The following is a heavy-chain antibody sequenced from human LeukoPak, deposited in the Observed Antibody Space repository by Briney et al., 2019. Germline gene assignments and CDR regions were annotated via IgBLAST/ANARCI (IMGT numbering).Heavy chain of an antibody. CDR1: GFTFSSYW. D-gene: IGHD2-21*01. Sequence: GGSLRLSCAASGFTFSSYWMSWVRQAPGKGLEWVANIKQDGSEKYYVDSVKGRFTISRDNAKNSLYLQMNSLRAEDTAVYYCARVGCGGDCYWKGSYWYFDLWGHGTLVTVSS. CDR2: IKQDGSEK. V-gene: IGHV3-7*01. CDR3: ARVGCGGDCYWKGSYWYFDL. J-gene: IGHJ2*01.